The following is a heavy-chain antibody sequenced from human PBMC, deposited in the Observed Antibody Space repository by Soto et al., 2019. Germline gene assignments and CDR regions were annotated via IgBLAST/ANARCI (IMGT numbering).Heavy chain of an antibody. J-gene: IGHJ4*02. CDR2: ISSSSTTI. V-gene: IGHV3-48*01. CDR1: GFTFSSYS. CDR3: ASRDY. Sequence: EVQLVESGGGLVQPGGSLRLSCAASGFTFSSYSMNWVRQAPGKGLEWVSYISSSSTTIYYSDSVKGRFTISRDNAKNSLYLQMNSLRAGDTSVYYCASRDYWGQGTLVTVSS.